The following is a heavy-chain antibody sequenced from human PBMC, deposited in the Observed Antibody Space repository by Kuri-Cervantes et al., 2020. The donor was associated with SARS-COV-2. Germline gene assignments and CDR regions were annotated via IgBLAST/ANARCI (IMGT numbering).Heavy chain of an antibody. CDR3: ARGLRKYYFDY. Sequence: GGSLRLSCAASGFTSNNYDMYWVRQAPGKGLEWVAVISYDGSKKYYADSVKGRFTISRDNSKSTLYLPMYNLRAEDTAVYYCARGLRKYYFDYWGQGTLVTSPQ. J-gene: IGHJ4*02. CDR1: GFTSNNYD. CDR2: ISYDGSKK. V-gene: IGHV3-30-3*01. D-gene: IGHD1-14*01.